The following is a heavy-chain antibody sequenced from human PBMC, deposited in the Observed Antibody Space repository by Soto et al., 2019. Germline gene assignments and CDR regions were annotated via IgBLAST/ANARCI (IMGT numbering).Heavy chain of an antibody. D-gene: IGHD6-19*01. CDR3: ARDEAEYSSGWGSSGRYYYDYGMDV. J-gene: IGHJ6*02. CDR2: IIPISGTA. Sequence: SVKVSCKASGGTFSSYAISWVRQAPGQGLEWMGGIIPISGTANYAQKFQGRVTITADESTSTAYMELSSLRAEDTAVYYCARDEAEYSSGWGSSGRYYYDYGMDVWGQGTTVNVSS. CDR1: GGTFSSYA. V-gene: IGHV1-69*13.